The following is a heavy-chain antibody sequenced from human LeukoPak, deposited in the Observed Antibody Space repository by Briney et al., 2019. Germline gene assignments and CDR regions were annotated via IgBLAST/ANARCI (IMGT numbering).Heavy chain of an antibody. CDR1: GGSISSSSYY. V-gene: IGHV4-61*01. Sequence: SETLSLTCTVSGGSISSSSYYWGWIRQPPGKGLEWIGYIYYSGSTSYNPPFKSRVTISVDTFKNQFSLKLNSVTAADTAVYYCAREPRYCSRTTSCYHANYFYYMDVWGKGTTVTVSS. D-gene: IGHD2-2*01. J-gene: IGHJ6*03. CDR3: AREPRYCSRTTSCYHANYFYYMDV. CDR2: IYYSGST.